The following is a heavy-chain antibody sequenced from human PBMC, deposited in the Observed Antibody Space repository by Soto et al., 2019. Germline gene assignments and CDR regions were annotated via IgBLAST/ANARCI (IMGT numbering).Heavy chain of an antibody. D-gene: IGHD3-22*01. V-gene: IGHV4-34*01. CDR3: ARHMIVVVIRAFDI. J-gene: IGHJ3*02. CDR1: GGSCSGYY. Sequence: LETLSLTCAVYGGSCSGYYWIWIRQPPGKGLEWIGEINHSGSTNYNPSLKSRVTISVDTSKNQFSLKLSSVTAADTAVYYCARHMIVVVIRAFDIWGQGTMVTVS. CDR2: INHSGST.